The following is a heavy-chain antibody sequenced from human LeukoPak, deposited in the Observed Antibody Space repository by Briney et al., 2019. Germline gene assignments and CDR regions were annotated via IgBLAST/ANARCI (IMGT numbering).Heavy chain of an antibody. CDR2: IYHSGST. V-gene: IGHV4-38-2*02. D-gene: IGHD2-2*02. CDR1: GYSISSGYY. J-gene: IGHJ3*02. Sequence: SETLSLTCTVSGYSISSGYYWGWIRQPPGKGLEWIGSIYHSGSTYYNPSLKSRVTISVDTSKNQFSLKLSSVTAADTVVYYCARGLGYCSSTSCYNVGGTFDIWGQGTMVTVSS. CDR3: ARGLGYCSSTSCYNVGGTFDI.